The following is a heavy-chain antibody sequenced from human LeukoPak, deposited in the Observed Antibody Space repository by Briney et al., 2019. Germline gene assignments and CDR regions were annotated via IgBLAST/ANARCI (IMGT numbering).Heavy chain of an antibody. D-gene: IGHD6-13*01. Sequence: SGTLSLTCAVSGGSISSSNWWSWVCQPPGKGLEWIWEIYHSGSTNYNPSLKSRVTISVDKSKNQFSLKLSSVTAADTAVYYCARDLAAGSSYYYYGMDVWGQGTTVTVSS. J-gene: IGHJ6*02. CDR2: IYHSGST. CDR1: GGSISSSNW. V-gene: IGHV4-4*02. CDR3: ARDLAAGSSYYYYGMDV.